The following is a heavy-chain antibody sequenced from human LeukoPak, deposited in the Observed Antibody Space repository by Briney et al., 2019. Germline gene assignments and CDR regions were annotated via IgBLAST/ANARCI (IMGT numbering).Heavy chain of an antibody. V-gene: IGHV1-2*02. D-gene: IGHD3-22*01. CDR3: ARGNNYYDSSGFPDYYFDY. Sequence: ASVKVSCKASGYTFTGYYMHWVRQAPGQGVEWVGWINPNSGGTNYAQKFQGRVTMTRDTSISTAYMELSRLRSDDTAVYYCARGNNYYDSSGFPDYYFDYRGQGTLVTVSS. CDR1: GYTFTGYY. J-gene: IGHJ4*02. CDR2: INPNSGGT.